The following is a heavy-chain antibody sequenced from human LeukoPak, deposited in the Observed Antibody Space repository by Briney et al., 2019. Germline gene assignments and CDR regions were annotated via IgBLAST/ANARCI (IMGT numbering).Heavy chain of an antibody. CDR1: GGSISSYY. CDR2: IYYSGST. J-gene: IGHJ4*02. D-gene: IGHD3-22*01. CDR3: ARVTYYYDSSGYYAIIFDY. V-gene: IGHV4-59*01. Sequence: SETLSLTCTVSGGSISSYYWSWIRQPPGKGLEWIGYIYYSGSTNYNPSLKSRVTISVDTSKNQFSLKLSSVTAADTAVYYCARVTYYYDSSGYYAIIFDYWAREPWSPSPQ.